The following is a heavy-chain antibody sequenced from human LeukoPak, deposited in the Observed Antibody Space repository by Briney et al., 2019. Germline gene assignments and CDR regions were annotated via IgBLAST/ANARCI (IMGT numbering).Heavy chain of an antibody. J-gene: IGHJ4*02. D-gene: IGHD5-18*01. CDR3: ARNKKGDRYTYGHDY. CDR2: ISSSSSYI. Sequence: GGSPRLSCAASGFTFSSYSMNWVRQAPGKGLEWVSSISSSSSYIYYADSVKGRFTISRDNAKNSLYLQMNSLRAEDTAVYYCARNKKGDRYTYGHDYWGQGTLVAVSS. V-gene: IGHV3-21*01. CDR1: GFTFSSYS.